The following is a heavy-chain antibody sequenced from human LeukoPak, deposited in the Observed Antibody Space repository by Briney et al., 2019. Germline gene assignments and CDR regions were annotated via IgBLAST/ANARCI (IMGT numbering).Heavy chain of an antibody. CDR3: AKDRPSGVVVPAAKSAPSAP. Sequence: ASVKVSCKASGYTFTSYGISWVRQAPGQGLGWMGWISAYNGNTNYAQKLQGRVTMTTDTSTSTAYMELRSLRSDDTAVYYCAKDRPSGVVVPAAKSAPSAPGAQGTLVTVSS. CDR1: GYTFTSYG. D-gene: IGHD2-2*01. CDR2: ISAYNGNT. J-gene: IGHJ5*02. V-gene: IGHV1-18*01.